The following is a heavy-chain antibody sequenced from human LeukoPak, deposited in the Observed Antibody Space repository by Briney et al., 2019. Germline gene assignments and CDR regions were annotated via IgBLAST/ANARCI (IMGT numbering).Heavy chain of an antibody. D-gene: IGHD2-15*01. V-gene: IGHV1-8*03. CDR1: GGTFSSYA. Sequence: GASVKVSCKASGGTFSSYAISWVRQATGQGLEWMGWINLDSGNTGYAQKFQGRVTITRDTSIRTVYIEVSSLRSEDTAVYYCARVDGSPDYWGQGTLLTVSS. CDR3: ARVDGSPDY. CDR2: INLDSGNT. J-gene: IGHJ4*02.